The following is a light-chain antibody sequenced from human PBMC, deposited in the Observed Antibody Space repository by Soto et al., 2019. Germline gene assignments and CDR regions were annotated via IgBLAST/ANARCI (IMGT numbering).Light chain of an antibody. V-gene: IGLV3-21*02. CDR3: QVWDRVSESYV. CDR2: DDS. J-gene: IGLJ1*01. CDR1: NMGNKS. Sequence: SSQLTQPPSVSVAPGQTGRISRRGFNMGNKSVHWYQQKPGQAPVLVVYDDSDRHSGIPERFSGCNSGNTATLTISRVEAGDEADDYCQVWDRVSESYVFGTGTKVTVL.